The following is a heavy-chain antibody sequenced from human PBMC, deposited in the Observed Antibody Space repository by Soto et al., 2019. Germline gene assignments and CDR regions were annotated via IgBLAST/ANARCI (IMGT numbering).Heavy chain of an antibody. D-gene: IGHD5-18*01. J-gene: IGHJ3*02. CDR1: GGPISSGDYY. Sequence: QVQLQESGPGLVKPSQTLSLTCTVYGGPISSGDYYWTWIRQPPGKGLEWIGYIFYSGSTYYNPSLKSRVTISVDPSKKQFSLKLSSVTAADTAVYYCARRGYSYGVDAFDIWGQGTMVTVSS. CDR3: ARRGYSYGVDAFDI. V-gene: IGHV4-30-4*01. CDR2: IFYSGST.